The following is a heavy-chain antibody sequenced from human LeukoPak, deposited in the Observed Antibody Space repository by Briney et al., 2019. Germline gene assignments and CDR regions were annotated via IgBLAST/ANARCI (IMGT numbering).Heavy chain of an antibody. CDR3: AKVGLLWFGETDY. CDR1: GFTFSSYA. D-gene: IGHD3-10*01. J-gene: IGHJ4*02. Sequence: GGSLRLSCAASGFTFSSYAMSWVRQAPGKGLEWVSAISGSGGSTYYADSLKGRFTISRDNSKNTLYLQMNSLRAEDTAVYYCAKVGLLWFGETDYCGQGTLVTVSS. V-gene: IGHV3-23*01. CDR2: ISGSGGST.